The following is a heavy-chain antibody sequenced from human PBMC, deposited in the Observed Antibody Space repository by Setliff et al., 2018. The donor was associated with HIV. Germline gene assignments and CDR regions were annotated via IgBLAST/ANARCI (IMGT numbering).Heavy chain of an antibody. J-gene: IGHJ4*02. CDR3: VRNSPFPPSSGAHFDF. CDR1: GYSFTTYS. V-gene: IGHV7-4-1*02. CDR2: IHTSTGKP. D-gene: IGHD3-22*01. Sequence: ASVKVSCKASGYSFTTYSINWLRQAPGQGPEWMGWIHTSTGKPTYVRDFTGRFVFSLDTSVNTAFLQISDLKTEDTAVYYCVRNSPFPPSSGAHFDFWGPGTLVTVSS.